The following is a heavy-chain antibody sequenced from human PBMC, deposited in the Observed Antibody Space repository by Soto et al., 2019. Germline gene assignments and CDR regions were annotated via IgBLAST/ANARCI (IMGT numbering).Heavy chain of an antibody. CDR2: IYYSGST. CDR1: GGSISSYY. Sequence: SETLSLTCTVSGGSISSYYWSWIRQPPGKGLEWIGYIYYSGSTNYNPSLKSRVTISVDTSKNQFSLKLSSVTAADTAVYYCARADLIGDYPTYYFDYWGQGTLVTVSS. V-gene: IGHV4-59*01. CDR3: ARADLIGDYPTYYFDY. J-gene: IGHJ4*02. D-gene: IGHD4-17*01.